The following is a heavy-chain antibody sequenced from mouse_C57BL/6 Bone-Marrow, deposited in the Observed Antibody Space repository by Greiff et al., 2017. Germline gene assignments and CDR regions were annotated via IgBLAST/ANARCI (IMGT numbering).Heavy chain of an antibody. D-gene: IGHD1-1*01. CDR2: ISSGSSTI. Sequence: EVMLVESGGGLVKPGGSLKLSCAASGFTFSDYGMHWVRQAPGKGLEWVAYISSGSSTIYYADTVKGRFTISRDNAKNTLFLQMTSLRSEDTAMYYCARVITTVVATDYAMDYWGQGTSVTVSS. CDR1: GFTFSDYG. V-gene: IGHV5-17*01. CDR3: ARVITTVVATDYAMDY. J-gene: IGHJ4*01.